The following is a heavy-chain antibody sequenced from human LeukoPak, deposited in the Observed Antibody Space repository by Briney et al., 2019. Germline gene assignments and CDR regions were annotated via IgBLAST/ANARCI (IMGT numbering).Heavy chain of an antibody. V-gene: IGHV4-34*01. CDR2: INHSGST. J-gene: IGHJ3*02. CDR1: GGSFSGYY. Sequence: SETLSLTCAVYGGSFSGYYWSWIRQPPGKGPEWIGEINHSGSTNYNPSLKSRVTISVDTSKNQFSLKLSSVTAADTAVYYCARGPHSDRVAFDIWAQGTMVTVSS. CDR3: ARGPHSDRVAFDI. D-gene: IGHD5-18*01.